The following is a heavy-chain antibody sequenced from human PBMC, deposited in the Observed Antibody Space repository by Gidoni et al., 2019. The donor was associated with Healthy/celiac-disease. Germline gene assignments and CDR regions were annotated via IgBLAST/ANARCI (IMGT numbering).Heavy chain of an antibody. CDR1: GFTFSSYG. Sequence: QVQLVESGGGVVQPGRSLRLSCAASGFTFSSYGMHCVLQAPGKGLEWVAVIWYDGSNKYYADSVKGRFTISRDNSKNTLYLQMNSLRAEDTAVYYCARNYGSGSYYFLSGFDPWGQGTLVTVSS. J-gene: IGHJ5*02. CDR3: ARNYGSGSYYFLSGFDP. CDR2: IWYDGSNK. D-gene: IGHD3-10*01. V-gene: IGHV3-33*08.